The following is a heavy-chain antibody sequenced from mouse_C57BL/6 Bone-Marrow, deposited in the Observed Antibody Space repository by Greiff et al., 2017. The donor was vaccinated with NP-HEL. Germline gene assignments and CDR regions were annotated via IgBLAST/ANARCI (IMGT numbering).Heavy chain of an antibody. CDR3: TTNGYDGD. J-gene: IGHJ2*01. V-gene: IGHV14-4*01. CDR1: GFNFKDDY. Sequence: VQLQQSGAELVRPGASVKLSCTASGFNFKDDYMHWVKQRPEQGLEWIGWIDPENGDTEYASKFQGTATITADTSSNTAYLQLSSLTSEDTAVYYCTTNGYDGDWGQGTTLTVSS. D-gene: IGHD2-2*01. CDR2: IDPENGDT.